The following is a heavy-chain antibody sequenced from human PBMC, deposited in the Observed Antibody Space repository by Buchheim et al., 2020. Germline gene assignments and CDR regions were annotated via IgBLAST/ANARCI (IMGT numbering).Heavy chain of an antibody. CDR1: GFTFSSYG. V-gene: IGHV3-33*01. CDR3: ARDRRITIFGVNYYYGMDV. J-gene: IGHJ6*02. D-gene: IGHD3-3*01. Sequence: QVQLVESGGGVVQPGRSLRLSCAASGFTFSSYGMHWVRQAPGKGLECVAVIWYDGSNKYYADSVKGRFTISRDNSKNTLYLQMNSLRAEDTAVYYCARDRRITIFGVNYYYGMDVWGQGTT. CDR2: IWYDGSNK.